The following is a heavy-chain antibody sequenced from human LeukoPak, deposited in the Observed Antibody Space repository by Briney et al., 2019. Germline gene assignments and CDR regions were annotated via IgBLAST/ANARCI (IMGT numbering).Heavy chain of an antibody. Sequence: GGSLRLSCAASGFTFSSYWMHCVRQTPGKGLVWVSRIKTDGSTTSYADSVKGRFTISRDNSKNTLYLQMNSLRAEDTAVYYCAKRIQSAMATGYWGQGTLVTVSS. CDR1: GFTFSSYW. D-gene: IGHD5-18*01. CDR3: AKRIQSAMATGY. CDR2: IKTDGSTT. V-gene: IGHV3-74*01. J-gene: IGHJ4*02.